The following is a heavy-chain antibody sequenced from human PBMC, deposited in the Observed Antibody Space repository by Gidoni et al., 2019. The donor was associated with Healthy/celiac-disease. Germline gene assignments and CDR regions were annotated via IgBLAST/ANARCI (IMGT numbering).Heavy chain of an antibody. CDR1: GGTFSSYT. V-gene: IGHV1-69*02. CDR3: ASDYYGSGVYYYYGMDV. CDR2: IIPILGIA. J-gene: IGHJ6*02. Sequence: HVQLVQSGAEVQKPGSSVKVSCKASGGTFSSYTISWVRQAPGQGLEWMGRIIPILGIANYAQKFQGRVTITADKSTSTAYMELSSLRSEDTAVYYCASDYYGSGVYYYYGMDVWGQGTTVTVSS. D-gene: IGHD3-10*01.